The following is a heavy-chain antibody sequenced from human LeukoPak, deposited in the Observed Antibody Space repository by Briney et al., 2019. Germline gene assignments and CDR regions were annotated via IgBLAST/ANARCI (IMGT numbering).Heavy chain of an antibody. CDR1: GDSISRTAYY. CDR2: IYYSGSV. V-gene: IGHV4-39*01. Sequence: PSETLSLTCTVSGDSISRTAYYWGWIRQSPGKGLEWIGSIYYSGSVNDNPSLQSRVTISVDTSRNQFSLKLTSMTVADTAVYYCARRVATSGNFFDYWGPGTLVTVS. CDR3: ARRVATSGNFFDY. D-gene: IGHD3-3*01. J-gene: IGHJ4*02.